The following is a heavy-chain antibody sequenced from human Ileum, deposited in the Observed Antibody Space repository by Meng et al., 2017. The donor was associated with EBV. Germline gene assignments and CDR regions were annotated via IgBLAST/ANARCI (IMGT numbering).Heavy chain of an antibody. CDR3: ASRELAPFDY. D-gene: IGHD1-26*01. J-gene: IGHJ4*02. CDR1: GGSFSSRKYY. V-gene: IGHV4-39*06. CDR2: IYYSGTT. Sequence: RLQLQESGPGLGTPSETLSLTCSVSGGSFSSRKYYWGWIRQPPGKALEWIASIYYSGTTYYNPSLQSRVSISVDKSKNQVSLNMTSMTAADTAVYYCASRELAPFDYWGQGTLVTVSS.